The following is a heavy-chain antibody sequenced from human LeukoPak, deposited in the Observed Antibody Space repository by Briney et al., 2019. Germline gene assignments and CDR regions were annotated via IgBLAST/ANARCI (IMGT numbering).Heavy chain of an antibody. J-gene: IGHJ4*02. CDR2: ISYDGSNK. D-gene: IGHD3-10*01. CDR1: GFTFSSYA. CDR3: ARERFGELLSDFDC. Sequence: GGSLRLSCAASGFTFSSYAMHWVRQAPGKGLEWVAVISYDGSNKYYADSVKGRFTISRDNSKNTLYLQMNSLRAEDTAVYYCARERFGELLSDFDCWGQGTLVTVSS. V-gene: IGHV3-30-3*01.